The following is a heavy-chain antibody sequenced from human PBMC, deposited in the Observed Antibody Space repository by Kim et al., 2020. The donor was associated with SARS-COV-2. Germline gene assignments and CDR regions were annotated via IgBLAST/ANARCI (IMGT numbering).Heavy chain of an antibody. CDR2: GGST. Sequence: GGSTYYADSVKSRLPIARDNSKNKLYLPMNSLRAEDTAVYYCANSGSYFDPWGQGTLVTVSS. J-gene: IGHJ5*02. CDR3: ANSGSYFDP. V-gene: IGHV3-23*01. D-gene: IGHD1-26*01.